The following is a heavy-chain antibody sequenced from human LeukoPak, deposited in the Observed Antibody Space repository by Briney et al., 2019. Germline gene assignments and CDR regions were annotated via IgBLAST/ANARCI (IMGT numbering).Heavy chain of an antibody. CDR1: GFGLSVLS. V-gene: IGHV1-24*01. Sequence: ASVKISCKISGFGLSVLSIHWMRQAPGKGLEWVGGIRPETGEPIFAQKFRGRVTITEDTFTDTGYLELRGLTSEDTAVYYCSTDSGRSYFYFDFWGQGTLVTVSS. J-gene: IGHJ4*02. CDR2: IRPETGEP. CDR3: STDSGRSYFYFDF. D-gene: IGHD3-10*01.